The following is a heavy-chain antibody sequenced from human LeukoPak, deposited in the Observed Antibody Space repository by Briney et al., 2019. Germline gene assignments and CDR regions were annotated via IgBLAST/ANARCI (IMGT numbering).Heavy chain of an antibody. CDR3: ARETGYIDY. CDR1: GFTFSSYG. Sequence: PGVSLRLSCTASGFTFSSYGINWVRQDPGRGLEWVSYISSSGTTIKYADSVRGRFTISRDNGKNSVYLQMSSLRVEDTAVYYCARETGYIDYWGQGTLVTVSS. V-gene: IGHV3-48*01. D-gene: IGHD3-9*01. CDR2: ISSSGTTI. J-gene: IGHJ4*02.